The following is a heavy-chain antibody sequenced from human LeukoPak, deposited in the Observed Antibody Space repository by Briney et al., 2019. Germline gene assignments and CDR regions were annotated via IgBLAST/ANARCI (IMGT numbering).Heavy chain of an antibody. CDR3: ARVGDSGWFPDY. D-gene: IGHD6-19*01. J-gene: IGHJ4*02. Sequence: ASVKVSCKASGYTFTGYYMHWVRQAPGQGLEWMGWINPNSGGTNYAQKFQGRVTMTRDTSISTAYMELSRLRSDDTAVYYWARVGDSGWFPDYWGQGTLVTVSS. V-gene: IGHV1-2*02. CDR1: GYTFTGYY. CDR2: INPNSGGT.